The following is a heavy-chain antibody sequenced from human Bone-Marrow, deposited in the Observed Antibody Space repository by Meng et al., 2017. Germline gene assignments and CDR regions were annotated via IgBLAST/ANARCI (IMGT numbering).Heavy chain of an antibody. Sequence: QGQLVRSGAGGKNPGVSVKVSCKAAGGTFSSYAISWVRQAPGQGLEWMGGIIPIFGTANYAQKFQGRVTITTDESTSTAYMELSSLRSEETAVYYCARARDGDYFDYWGQGTLVTVSS. D-gene: IGHD5-24*01. V-gene: IGHV1-69*05. CDR1: GGTFSSYA. CDR3: ARARDGDYFDY. CDR2: IIPIFGTA. J-gene: IGHJ4*02.